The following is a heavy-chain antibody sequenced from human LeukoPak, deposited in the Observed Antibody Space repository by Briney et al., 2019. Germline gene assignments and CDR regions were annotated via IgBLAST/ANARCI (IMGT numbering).Heavy chain of an antibody. CDR1: GFTFNSYA. D-gene: IGHD2-21*02. CDR2: ISGSGGST. V-gene: IGHV3-23*01. Sequence: GGSLRLSCAASGFTFNSYAMSWVRQAPGKGLEWVSAISGSGGSTYYADSVKGRFTISRDNSKNTVYLQMNSLRAEDTAVYYCAKSAGIVVVTAIHYWGQGTLVTVSS. J-gene: IGHJ4*02. CDR3: AKSAGIVVVTAIHY.